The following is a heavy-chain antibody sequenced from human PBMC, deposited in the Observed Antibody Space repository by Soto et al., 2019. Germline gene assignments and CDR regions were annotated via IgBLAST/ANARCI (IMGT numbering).Heavy chain of an antibody. Sequence: SETLSLTCTVSGGSISSYYWSWIRQPPGKGLEWIGYIYYSGSTNYNPSLKSRVTISVGTSKNQFSLKLSSVTAADTAVYYCARQYYDILTGYWFDPWGQGTLVTVSS. J-gene: IGHJ5*02. CDR1: GGSISSYY. CDR3: ARQYYDILTGYWFDP. D-gene: IGHD3-9*01. CDR2: IYYSGST. V-gene: IGHV4-59*08.